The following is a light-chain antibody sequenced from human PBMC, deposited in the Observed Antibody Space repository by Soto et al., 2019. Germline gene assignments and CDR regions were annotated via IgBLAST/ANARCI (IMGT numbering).Light chain of an antibody. J-gene: IGKJ1*01. CDR2: EAS. V-gene: IGKV1-5*01. CDR3: QQYNYEWT. Sequence: DIPMTQSPSTLSASEGDRVSITCRASHNIYSGLAWYQQKPGKAPKLLIHEASILQGGVSSRFSGSGSGTEFTLTISNLQPDDFATYYCQQYNYEWTFGQGTKVDI. CDR1: HNIYSG.